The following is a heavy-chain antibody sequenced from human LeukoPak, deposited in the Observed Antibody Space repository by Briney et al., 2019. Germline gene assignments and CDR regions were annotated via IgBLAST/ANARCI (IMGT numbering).Heavy chain of an antibody. CDR1: GGSISSSSYY. V-gene: IGHV4-39*07. CDR2: IYYSGST. CDR3: ARDWAHDYGDYYYYYGMDV. Sequence: PSETLSLTCTVSGGSISSSSYYWGWIRQPPGKGLEWIGSIYYSGSTYYNPSLKSRVTISVDTSKNQFSLKLSSVTAADTAVYYCARDWAHDYGDYYYYYGMDVWGQGTTVTVSS. D-gene: IGHD4-17*01. J-gene: IGHJ6*02.